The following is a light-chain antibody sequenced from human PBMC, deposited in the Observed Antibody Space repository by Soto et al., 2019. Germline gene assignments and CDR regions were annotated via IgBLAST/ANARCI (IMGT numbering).Light chain of an antibody. V-gene: IGKV1-5*01. Sequence: DIQMTQSPSTLSASVGDRVTITCRASQSISNWLAWYQQKPGTAPKLLIYDASTLERGVPSRFSGSGSGTQFTLTIRSLQPDDFATYYCQHYNAYSIAFGQGTKVESK. CDR2: DAS. CDR3: QHYNAYSIA. CDR1: QSISNW. J-gene: IGKJ1*01.